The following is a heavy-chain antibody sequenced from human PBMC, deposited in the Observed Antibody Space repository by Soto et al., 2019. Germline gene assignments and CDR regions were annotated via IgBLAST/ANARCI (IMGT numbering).Heavy chain of an antibody. CDR3: ALPKNTLGWYNF. V-gene: IGHV1-46*01. D-gene: IGHD6-19*01. Sequence: QVQVVKSGAEVKKPGASVKVSCKTSGYTFTNYHVHWVRQAPGQGLEWMGAINPNGGSTTYAQHLRGRVTMTSDSSTSTVYLEMGSLRSDDSAVYYCALPKNTLGWYNFWGQGTLVTVS. CDR2: INPNGGST. CDR1: GYTFTNYH. J-gene: IGHJ4*02.